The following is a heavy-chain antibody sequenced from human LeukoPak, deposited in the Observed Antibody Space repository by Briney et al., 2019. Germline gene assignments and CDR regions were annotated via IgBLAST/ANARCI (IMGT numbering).Heavy chain of an antibody. CDR3: ARPGPDAFDI. V-gene: IGHV3-66*04. CDR1: EFSVGSNY. J-gene: IGHJ3*02. Sequence: GGSLRLSCAASEFSVGSNYMTWVRQAPGKGLEWVSLIYSGGSTYYADSVKGRFTFSRDNSKNTLYLQMNSLRAEDTAVYYCARPGPDAFDIWGQGTMVTVSS. CDR2: IYSGGST.